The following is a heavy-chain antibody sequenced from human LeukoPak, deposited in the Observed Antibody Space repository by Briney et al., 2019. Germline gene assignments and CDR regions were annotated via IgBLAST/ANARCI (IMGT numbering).Heavy chain of an antibody. D-gene: IGHD6-13*01. V-gene: IGHV3-15*01. CDR1: GFTFSNAW. CDR3: TTGPRVAAAGTGYYYYMDV. J-gene: IGHJ6*03. CDR2: IKSKTDGGTT. Sequence: PGGTLRLSCAASGFTFSNAWMSWVRQAPGKGLEWVGRIKSKTDGGTTDYAAPVKGRFTISRDDSKNTLYLQMNSLKTEDTAVYYCTTGPRVAAAGTGYYYYMDVWGKGTTVTVSS.